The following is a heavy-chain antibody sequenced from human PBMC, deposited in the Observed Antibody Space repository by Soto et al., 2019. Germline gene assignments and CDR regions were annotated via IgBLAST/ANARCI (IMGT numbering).Heavy chain of an antibody. J-gene: IGHJ4*02. D-gene: IGHD4-17*01. CDR1: GDSFSSDHW. Sequence: QVQLQESGPGLVKPSETLSLICVVSGDSFSSDHWWSWVRQPPGKGLEWIGEVYHNGNTNYNPSLKSRVTVSLDTYKTHFSLKVTSVTAADTAVYYCVRDYSDFDFDYWGQGALVTVSS. CDR2: VYHNGNT. CDR3: VRDYSDFDFDY. V-gene: IGHV4-4*02.